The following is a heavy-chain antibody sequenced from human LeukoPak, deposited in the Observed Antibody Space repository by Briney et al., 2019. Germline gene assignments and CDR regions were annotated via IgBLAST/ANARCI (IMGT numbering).Heavy chain of an antibody. V-gene: IGHV3-74*01. CDR1: GFTFSRYW. CDR3: AKERLGGNYGDYAVDY. J-gene: IGHJ4*02. Sequence: QPGGSLRLSCAASGFTFSRYWMHWVRQAPGKGLVWVSCIRSDGSTTSIADSAKGRFTISRDNSKKTLDLHMDSLRAEDTAVYYCAKERLGGNYGDYAVDYWGQGTMVTVSS. D-gene: IGHD4-17*01. CDR2: IRSDGSTT.